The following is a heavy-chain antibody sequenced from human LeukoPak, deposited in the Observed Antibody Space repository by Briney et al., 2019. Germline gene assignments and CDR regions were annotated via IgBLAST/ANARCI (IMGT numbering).Heavy chain of an antibody. J-gene: IGHJ3*02. V-gene: IGHV3-23*01. Sequence: PGGSLRLSCAAPGFTFSSYAMSWVRQAPGRGLEWVSAISGSGGSTYYADSVKGRFTISRDNSKNTLYLQMNSLRAEDTAVYYCAKDCSSTSCLGDIWGQGTMVTVSS. CDR3: AKDCSSTSCLGDI. D-gene: IGHD2-2*01. CDR2: ISGSGGST. CDR1: GFTFSSYA.